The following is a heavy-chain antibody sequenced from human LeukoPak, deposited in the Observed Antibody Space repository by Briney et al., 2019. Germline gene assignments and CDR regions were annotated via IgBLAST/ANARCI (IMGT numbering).Heavy chain of an antibody. D-gene: IGHD4-17*01. CDR2: IFYSGSS. J-gene: IGHJ4*02. Sequence: PSETLSLTCTVSGGLLNSNYWSWIRQPPGKGLEWIGYIFYSGSSTYNPSLKSGVTISVDTSKNQFSLQLRSVTAADTAVYFCARLGGDGFDYWGLGTLITVSS. CDR1: GGLLNSNY. CDR3: ARLGGDGFDY. V-gene: IGHV4-59*08.